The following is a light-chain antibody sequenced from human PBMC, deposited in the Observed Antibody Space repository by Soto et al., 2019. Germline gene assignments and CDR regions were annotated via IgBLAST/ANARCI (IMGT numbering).Light chain of an antibody. V-gene: IGKV1-9*01. J-gene: IGKJ2*01. CDR2: PAS. CDR3: QQLRTYPYT. Sequence: DIHLTQSPSFLSASVGDRVTVTCRASKDISTYLAWFQQKPGKAPQLLVYPASTLQGGVHSRFSGRGSGTEFSLTISILQPEDFATYYCQQLRTYPYTFGQGTKLDIK. CDR1: KDISTY.